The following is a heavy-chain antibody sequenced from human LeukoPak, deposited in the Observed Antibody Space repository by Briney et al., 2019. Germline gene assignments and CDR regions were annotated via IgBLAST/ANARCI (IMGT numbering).Heavy chain of an antibody. D-gene: IGHD4-17*01. CDR2: IYYSGST. V-gene: IGHV4-31*03. J-gene: IGHJ4*02. Sequence: SQTLSLTCTVSGGSISSGGYYWSWIRQHPGKGLEWIGYIYYSGSTYYNPSLKSRVTISVDTSKNQFSLKLSSVTAADTAVYYCARDSPDYGDYRPFDYWGQGTLVTVSS. CDR3: ARDSPDYGDYRPFDY. CDR1: GGSISSGGYY.